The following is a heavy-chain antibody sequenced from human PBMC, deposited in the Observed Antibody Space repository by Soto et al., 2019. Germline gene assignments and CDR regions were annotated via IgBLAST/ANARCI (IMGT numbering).Heavy chain of an antibody. CDR2: IPYSGTT. J-gene: IGHJ4*02. CDR3: ARYNSYAIDY. Sequence: VQLQESGPGLVKPSETLSLTCTVSGTSISSYYWSWIRQPPGKGLEWIAHIPYSGTTNYNPSLASRVTLSMDTSKNQFSLKMTSVNAADRAMYFCARYNSYAIDYWGRGTLVTVSS. V-gene: IGHV4-59*01. CDR1: GTSISSYY. D-gene: IGHD2-8*01.